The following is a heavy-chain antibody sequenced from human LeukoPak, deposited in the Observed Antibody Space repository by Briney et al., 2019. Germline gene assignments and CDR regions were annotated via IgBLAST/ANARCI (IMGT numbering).Heavy chain of an antibody. CDR3: AKKQRDGYNYFDY. V-gene: IGHV1-2*02. CDR1: GYTFTGYY. CDR2: INPNSGGT. J-gene: IGHJ4*02. Sequence: ASVKVSCKASGYTFTGYYMHWVRQAPGQGLEWMGWINPNSGGTNCAQKFQGRVTMTRDTSISTAYMELSRLRSDDTAVYYCAKKQRDGYNYFDYWGQGTLVTVSS. D-gene: IGHD5-24*01.